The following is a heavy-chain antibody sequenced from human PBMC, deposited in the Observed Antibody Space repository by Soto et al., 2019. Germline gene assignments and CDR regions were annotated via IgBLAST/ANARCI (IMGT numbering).Heavy chain of an antibody. D-gene: IGHD2-15*01. V-gene: IGHV4-59*01. CDR3: ARGNSVVLNYYYGMDV. CDR1: GGSISSYY. Sequence: SETLSLTCTVSGGSISSYYWSWIRQPPGKGLEWIGYIYYSGSTNYNPSLKSRVTISVDTSKNQFSLKLSSVTAADTAVYYCARGNSVVLNYYYGMDVWGQGTTVTVSS. J-gene: IGHJ6*02. CDR2: IYYSGST.